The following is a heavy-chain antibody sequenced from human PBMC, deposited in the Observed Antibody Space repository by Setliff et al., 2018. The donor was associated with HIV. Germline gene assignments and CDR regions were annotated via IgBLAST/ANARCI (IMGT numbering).Heavy chain of an antibody. CDR1: GGSISSYY. D-gene: IGHD1-26*01. CDR2: IYYSGST. V-gene: IGHV4-59*01. Sequence: SETLSLTCTVSGGSISSYYWSWIRQPPGKGLEWIGYIYYSGSTNYNPSLKSRVSMSLDTSKNQFSLKLTSVTAADTAVYYCARGGTSSNWFDPWGQGTLVTVSS. CDR3: ARGGTSSNWFDP. J-gene: IGHJ5*02.